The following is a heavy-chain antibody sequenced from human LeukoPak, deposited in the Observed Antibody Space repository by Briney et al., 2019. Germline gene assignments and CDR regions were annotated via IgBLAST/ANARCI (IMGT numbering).Heavy chain of an antibody. J-gene: IGHJ4*02. Sequence: GGSLRLSCAASGFTFSSYWMHWVRQAPGKGLVWVSRIDSGGSFTGYADSVKGRFTISRDNTKNTLYLQMNSLRAEDTAVYYCAVIAAAGTVDYWGQGTLVTVSS. CDR2: IDSGGSFT. D-gene: IGHD6-13*01. V-gene: IGHV3-74*01. CDR1: GFTFSSYW. CDR3: AVIAAAGTVDY.